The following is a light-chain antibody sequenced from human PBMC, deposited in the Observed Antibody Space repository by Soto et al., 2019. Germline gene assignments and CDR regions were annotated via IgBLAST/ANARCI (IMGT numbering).Light chain of an antibody. CDR2: GAS. J-gene: IGKJ1*01. V-gene: IGKV3-15*01. Sequence: EVVLTQSPGTRSMSPGTRATRSSSASQRVSSNLAWYQQKPGQAPRLLIYGASTRATGIPARFSGSGSGTEFTLPIRSLQSADLAAYYCQKYNNWPPWTVGDGTKVDIK. CDR3: QKYNNWPPWT. CDR1: QRVSSN.